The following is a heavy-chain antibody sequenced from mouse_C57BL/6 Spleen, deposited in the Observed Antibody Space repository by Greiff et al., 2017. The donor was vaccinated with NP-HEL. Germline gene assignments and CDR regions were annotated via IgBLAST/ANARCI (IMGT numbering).Heavy chain of an antibody. CDR1: GYAFSSSW. V-gene: IGHV1-82*01. CDR2: IYPGDGDT. CDR3: ASHYGSTHFDY. Sequence: QVQLQQSGPELVKPGASVKISCKASGYAFSSSWMNWVKQRPGKGLEWIGRIYPGDGDTNYNGKFKGKATLTADKSSSTAYMQLSSLTSEDSAVYFCASHYGSTHFDYWGQGTTLTVSS. J-gene: IGHJ2*01. D-gene: IGHD1-1*01.